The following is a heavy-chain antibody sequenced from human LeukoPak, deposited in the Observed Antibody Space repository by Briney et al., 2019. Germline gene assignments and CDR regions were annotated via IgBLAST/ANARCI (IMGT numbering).Heavy chain of an antibody. CDR1: GFTFSSYS. CDR3: AKDRRYSSGWQFDY. Sequence: PGGTLRLSCAASGFTFSSYSMNWVRQAPGKGLEWVSAISGSGGSTYYADSVKGRFTISRDNSKNTLYLQMNSLRAEDTAVYYCAKDRRYSSGWQFDYWGQGTLVTVCS. D-gene: IGHD6-19*01. CDR2: ISGSGGST. V-gene: IGHV3-23*01. J-gene: IGHJ4*02.